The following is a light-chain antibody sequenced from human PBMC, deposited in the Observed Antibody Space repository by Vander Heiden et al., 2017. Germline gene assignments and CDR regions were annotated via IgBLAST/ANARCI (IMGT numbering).Light chain of an antibody. J-gene: IGLJ1*01. V-gene: IGLV1-44*01. CDR1: SYNSGSNS. CDR3: AAWDDSMNVHYV. CDR2: TNN. Sequence: QAVLTQPPSPSVTPGQRAITSCSGSSYNSGSNSVTWYQQLPGTAPKLLIYTNNQRPSGVPDRFSGSKSGTSASLAISGLQSEDEADYYCAAWDDSMNVHYVFGTGTKVTVL.